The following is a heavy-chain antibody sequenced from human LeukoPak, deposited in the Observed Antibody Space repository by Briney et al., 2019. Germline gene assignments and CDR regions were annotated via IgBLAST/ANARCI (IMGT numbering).Heavy chain of an antibody. CDR2: ISYDGSNK. CDR3: AKDVGTAAAGTAEFDY. D-gene: IGHD6-13*01. Sequence: PGRPLRLSCAASGFTFSSYGMHWVRQAPGKGLEWVAVISYDGSNKYYADSVKGRFTISRDNSKNTLYLQMNSLRAEDTAVYYCAKDVGTAAAGTAEFDYWGQGTLVTVSS. V-gene: IGHV3-30*18. CDR1: GFTFSSYG. J-gene: IGHJ4*02.